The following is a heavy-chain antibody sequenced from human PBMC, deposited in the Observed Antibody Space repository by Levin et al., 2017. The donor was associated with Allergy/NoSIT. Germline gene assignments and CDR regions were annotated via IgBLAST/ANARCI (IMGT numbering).Heavy chain of an antibody. J-gene: IGHJ3*02. CDR2: ISSSSSFT. D-gene: IGHD2-15*01. CDR1: GFTFSDYF. Sequence: GGSLRLSCAASGFTFSDYFMTWIRQSPGKGLEWLSFISSSSSFTNYADSVKGRFTTSRDNAKKSLFLQMNSLRAEDSAVSYCATRGGGSGSHAFDIWGQGTMVTVSS. CDR3: ATRGGGSGSHAFDI. V-gene: IGHV3-11*03.